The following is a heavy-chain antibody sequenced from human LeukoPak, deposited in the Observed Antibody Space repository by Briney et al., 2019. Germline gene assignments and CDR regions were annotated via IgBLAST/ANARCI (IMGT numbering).Heavy chain of an antibody. J-gene: IGHJ4*02. Sequence: PGGSLRLSCAASGFTFSSHWMHWVRQAPGKGLVWVSLIDGDGSNTNYADSVKGRFVISRDNAKNTLFLQMSSLRADDTGAYYCTRDLGHCTGGTCFPSGPADYWGQGTLVTVSS. CDR3: TRDLGHCTGGTCFPSGPADY. CDR1: GFTFSSHW. CDR2: IDGDGSNT. V-gene: IGHV3-74*01. D-gene: IGHD2-15*01.